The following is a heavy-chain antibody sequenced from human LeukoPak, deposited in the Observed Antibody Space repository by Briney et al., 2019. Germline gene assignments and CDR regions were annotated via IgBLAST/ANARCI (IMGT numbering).Heavy chain of an antibody. CDR1: GFRFIDYG. Sequence: GGSLRLSCAASGFRFIDYGMHWVRQPPGKGLQWVSFISDDGDNKYYTDSVKGRFTISRDNSKNTLYLQMNNLSADDTAVYYCAKLLLRQDYFYGMDVWGQGTAVTVSS. CDR3: AKLLLRQDYFYGMDV. D-gene: IGHD2/OR15-2a*01. V-gene: IGHV3-30*18. CDR2: ISDDGDNK. J-gene: IGHJ6*02.